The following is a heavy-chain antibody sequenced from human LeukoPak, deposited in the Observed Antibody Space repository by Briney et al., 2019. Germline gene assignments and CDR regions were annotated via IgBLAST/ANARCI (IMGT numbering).Heavy chain of an antibody. CDR3: AKDSSSSNYYYGMDV. V-gene: IGHV3-23*01. CDR2: ISGSGGST. D-gene: IGHD2-2*01. CDR1: GFTFSSYV. Sequence: GGSLRLSCGASGFTFSSYVMSWVRQAPGKGLEWVSGISGSGGSTYYADSVKGRFTISRGNSKNTLFLQMNSLRVEDTALYYCAKDSSSSNYYYGMDVWGQGTTVTVS. J-gene: IGHJ6*02.